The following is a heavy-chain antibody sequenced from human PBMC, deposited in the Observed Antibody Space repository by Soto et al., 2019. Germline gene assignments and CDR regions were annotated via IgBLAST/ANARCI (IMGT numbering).Heavy chain of an antibody. CDR2: IHGDGGKI. V-gene: IGHV3-7*01. CDR3: ARDFYGGYTYGPGDY. Sequence: GGSLRLSFAASGFMFSAYWMSWVRQAPGKGLEWVANIHGDGGKIYHVDSVKGRFTISRDNAKRSLYLQMNSLRAEDTAVYYCARDFYGGYTYGPGDYWGQGALVTVSS. D-gene: IGHD5-18*01. J-gene: IGHJ4*02. CDR1: GFMFSAYW.